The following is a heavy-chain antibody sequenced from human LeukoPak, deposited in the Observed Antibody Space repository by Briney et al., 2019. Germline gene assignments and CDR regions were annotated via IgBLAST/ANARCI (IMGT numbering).Heavy chain of an antibody. CDR2: ISVYSGNT. J-gene: IGHJ4*02. Sequence: GASVKVSCKASGYTLTSYGISWVRQAPGQGLEWMGWISVYSGNTNYAQKLQGRVTLTTDTSTSTAYMELGSLRSDDTAVYYCARDADGVIDYWGQGTLATVSS. CDR1: GYTLTSYG. V-gene: IGHV1-18*01. CDR3: ARDADGVIDY. D-gene: IGHD3-10*01.